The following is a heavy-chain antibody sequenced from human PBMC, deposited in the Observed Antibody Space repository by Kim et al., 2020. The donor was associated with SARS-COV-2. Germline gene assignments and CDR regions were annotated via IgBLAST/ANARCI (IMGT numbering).Heavy chain of an antibody. J-gene: IGHJ3*02. CDR2: ISYDGSHK. CDR3: ARDSGSSFDI. V-gene: IGHV3-30*04. D-gene: IGHD1-26*01. Sequence: GGSLRLSCAASGFTFSSYAMHWVRQAPGKGLEWVALISYDGSHKYYADSVKGRFTISRDNSKSTLYLQMNSLRAEDTAVYYCARDSGSSFDIWGQGTMVT. CDR1: GFTFSSYA.